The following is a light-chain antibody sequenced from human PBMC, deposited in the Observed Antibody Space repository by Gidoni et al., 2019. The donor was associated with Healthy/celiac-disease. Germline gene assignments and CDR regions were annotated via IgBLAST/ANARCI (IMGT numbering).Light chain of an antibody. Sequence: DIQMTQSPSTLSASVGYRVTITCRASQSISSWLAWYQQKPGKAPKLLIYDASSLESGVPSRFSGSGSGTEFTLTISSLQPDDFATYYCQQYNSYSRFGQGTKLEIK. CDR2: DAS. CDR3: QQYNSYSR. V-gene: IGKV1-5*01. CDR1: QSISSW. J-gene: IGKJ2*03.